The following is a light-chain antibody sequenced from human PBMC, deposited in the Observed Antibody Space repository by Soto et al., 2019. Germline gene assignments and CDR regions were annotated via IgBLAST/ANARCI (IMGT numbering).Light chain of an antibody. CDR1: QGIRND. CDR3: QQYNYYRT. J-gene: IGKJ1*01. CDR2: DAS. V-gene: IGKV1D-13*01. Sequence: AIQMTQSPSSLSASVGDRVTITCRASQGIRNDLGWYQQKPGKAPKLLIYDASTLESGVPSRFSGSGSGTEFTLTISSLQPDDFATYYCQQYNYYRTFGQGTKVDI.